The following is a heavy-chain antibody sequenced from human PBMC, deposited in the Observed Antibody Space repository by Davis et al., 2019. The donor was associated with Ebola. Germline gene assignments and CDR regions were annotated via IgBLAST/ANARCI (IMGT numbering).Heavy chain of an antibody. J-gene: IGHJ4*02. Sequence: PGGSLRLSCAASGFTFSRYSMNWVRQAPGKGLEWVSYISSSSSTLYYADSVKGRLTISRDNAKNYLYLQMNSLRDDDTAVYYCARAVVDIVATPYFDYWGQGTLVPVSS. CDR1: GFTFSRYS. CDR2: ISSSSSTL. D-gene: IGHD5-12*01. V-gene: IGHV3-48*02. CDR3: ARAVVDIVATPYFDY.